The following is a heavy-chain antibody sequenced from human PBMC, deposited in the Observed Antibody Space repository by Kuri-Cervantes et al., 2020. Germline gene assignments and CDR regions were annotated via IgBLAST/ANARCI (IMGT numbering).Heavy chain of an antibody. Sequence: GGSLRLSCAASGFTFSSYEMNWVRQAPGKGLEWVSYISSSGSTIYYADSVKGRFTISRDNAKNSLYLQMNSLRAEDTAVYYCARVWGEYDFWSGYYEDYYYYMDVWGKGTTVTVSS. CDR2: ISSSGSTI. V-gene: IGHV3-48*03. D-gene: IGHD3-3*01. J-gene: IGHJ6*03. CDR3: ARVWGEYDFWSGYYEDYYYYMDV. CDR1: GFTFSSYE.